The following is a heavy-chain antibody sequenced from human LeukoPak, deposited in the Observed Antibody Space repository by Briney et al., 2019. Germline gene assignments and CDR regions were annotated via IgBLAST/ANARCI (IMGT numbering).Heavy chain of an antibody. J-gene: IGHJ5*02. CDR1: GFTFSTYS. Sequence: PGGSLRLSCAASGFTFSTYSMNWVRQAPGKGLEWVSYISSSTSTICYADSVKGRFTISRDNAKNSLYLQMNSLRAEDTAVYYCARVPPYGYINRFDRWGQGTLVTVSS. CDR2: ISSSTSTI. CDR3: ARVPPYGYINRFDR. V-gene: IGHV3-48*01. D-gene: IGHD5-24*01.